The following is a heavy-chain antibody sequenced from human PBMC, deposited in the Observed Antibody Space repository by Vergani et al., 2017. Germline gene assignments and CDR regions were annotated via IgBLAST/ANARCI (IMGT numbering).Heavy chain of an antibody. V-gene: IGHV3-23*01. D-gene: IGHD1-26*01. Sequence: EVQLLESGGGLVQPGGSLRLSCAASGFTFSSYAMSWVRQAPGKGLEWVSAISGSGGSTYYADSVTGRFTISRYNSKNTLYLQMNSLSAEDTAVYYCAKVDRELNQRDAFDIGGQGTMVTVSS. CDR3: AKVDRELNQRDAFDI. CDR2: ISGSGGST. CDR1: GFTFSSYA. J-gene: IGHJ3*02.